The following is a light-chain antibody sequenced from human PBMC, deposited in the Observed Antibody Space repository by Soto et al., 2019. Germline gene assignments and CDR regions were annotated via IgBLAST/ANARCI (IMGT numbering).Light chain of an antibody. Sequence: QSALTQPPSASGSPGQSVTISCTGTSSDVGGYDYVSWYQQHPGKAPKLMIYEVNKRPSEVPDRFSGSKSGNTASLTVSGLQAEDEADYYCNSYTGSNNSWVFGGGTKLTVL. CDR2: EVN. J-gene: IGLJ3*02. CDR1: SSDVGGYDY. CDR3: NSYTGSNNSWV. V-gene: IGLV2-8*01.